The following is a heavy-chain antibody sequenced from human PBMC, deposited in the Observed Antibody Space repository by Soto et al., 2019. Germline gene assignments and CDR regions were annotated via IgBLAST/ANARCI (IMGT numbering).Heavy chain of an antibody. CDR1: GFTFSDAW. CDR2: IKSKTYGGTT. V-gene: IGHV3-15*07. J-gene: IGHJ4*02. CDR3: TTGLHDRGGGDY. D-gene: IGHD3-22*01. Sequence: EVQLVESGGGLVKPGGSLRLSCAASGFTFSDAWMNWVRQAPGAGLEWVGRIKSKTYGGTTDDAAPVKGRFTIYRDDSKNTLYLQMNILKTEYTAVYYCTTGLHDRGGGDYWGQGTLVTVSS.